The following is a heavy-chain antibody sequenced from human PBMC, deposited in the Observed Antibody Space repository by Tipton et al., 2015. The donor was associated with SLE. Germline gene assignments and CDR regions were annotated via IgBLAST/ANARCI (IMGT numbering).Heavy chain of an antibody. CDR2: IWFDGSIE. V-gene: IGHV3-33*06. Sequence: SLRLSCEASGFSFSSYGMHWVRQAPGKGLEWVAVIWFDGSIEKYADSVKGRFTISRDNSKNTVYLQMNSLRAEDTAVYYCAKDRFYYYYMDVWGKGTAVTVSS. J-gene: IGHJ6*03. CDR3: AKDRFYYYYMDV. CDR1: GFSFSSYG.